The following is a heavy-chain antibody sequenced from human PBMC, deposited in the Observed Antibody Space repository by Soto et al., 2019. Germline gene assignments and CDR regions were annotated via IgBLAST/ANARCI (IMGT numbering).Heavy chain of an antibody. D-gene: IGHD1-26*01. J-gene: IGHJ4*02. Sequence: GGSLRLSCAASGFTFSSYAMHWVRQAPGKGLEWVAVISYDGSNNYYADSVKGRFTISRDNSKNTLYLQMNSLRAEDTAVYYCARDFGSLGATIDYWGQGTLVTV. CDR1: GFTFSSYA. CDR3: ARDFGSLGATIDY. V-gene: IGHV3-30-3*01. CDR2: ISYDGSNN.